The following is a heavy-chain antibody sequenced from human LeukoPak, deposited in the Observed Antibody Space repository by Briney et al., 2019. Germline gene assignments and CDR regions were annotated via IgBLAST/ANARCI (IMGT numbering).Heavy chain of an antibody. CDR3: TRVTPTHYYDSSDYYS. V-gene: IGHV3-49*04. CDR2: IRSKAYGGTT. J-gene: IGHJ4*02. Sequence: GGSLRLSCTASGFTFGDYAMSWVRQAPGKGLEWVGFIRSKAYGGTTEYAASVKGRFTISRDDSKSIAYLQMNSLKTEDTAVYYCTRVTPTHYYDSSDYYSWGQGTLVTVSS. CDR1: GFTFGDYA. D-gene: IGHD3-22*01.